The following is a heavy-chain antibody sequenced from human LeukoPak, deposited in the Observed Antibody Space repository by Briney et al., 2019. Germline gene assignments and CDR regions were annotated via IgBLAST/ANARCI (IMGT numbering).Heavy chain of an antibody. D-gene: IGHD6-13*01. CDR3: AKDPDPRIAAAGTGSAY. Sequence: GGTLRLSCAASGFTFSSYAMSWVRQAPGKGLEWVSAISGSGGSTYYADSVKGRFTISRDNSKNTLYLQMNSLRAEDTAVYYCAKDPDPRIAAAGTGSAYWGQGTLVTVSS. CDR1: GFTFSSYA. J-gene: IGHJ4*02. V-gene: IGHV3-23*01. CDR2: ISGSGGST.